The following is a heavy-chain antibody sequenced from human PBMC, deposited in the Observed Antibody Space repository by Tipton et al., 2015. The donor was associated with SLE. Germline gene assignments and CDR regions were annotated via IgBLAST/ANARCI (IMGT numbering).Heavy chain of an antibody. D-gene: IGHD6-19*01. CDR2: INHSGST. V-gene: IGHV4-34*09. CDR3: ARFPNPYGGVAGYFDL. CDR1: GGSFSGYY. Sequence: LRLSCAVYGGSFSGYYWSWIRQPPGKGLEWIGEINHSGSTNYNPSLRSRVSLSLDTSKNHFSLTLTSVTAADTAVYFCARFPNPYGGVAGYFDLWGRGTLVTVSS. J-gene: IGHJ2*01.